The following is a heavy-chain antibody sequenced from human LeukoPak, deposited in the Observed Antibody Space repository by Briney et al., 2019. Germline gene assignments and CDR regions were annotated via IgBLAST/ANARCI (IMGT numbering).Heavy chain of an antibody. V-gene: IGHV3-23*01. CDR2: ISGGGGST. J-gene: IGHJ4*02. Sequence: PGGSLRLSCAASGFTFGSYAMSWVRQAPGKGLEWVSAISGGGGSTYYADSVKGRFTISRDNSKNTLYLQMNSLRAEDTAVYYCAKDEWELRGNFDYWGQGTLVTVSS. D-gene: IGHD1-26*01. CDR3: AKDEWELRGNFDY. CDR1: GFTFGSYA.